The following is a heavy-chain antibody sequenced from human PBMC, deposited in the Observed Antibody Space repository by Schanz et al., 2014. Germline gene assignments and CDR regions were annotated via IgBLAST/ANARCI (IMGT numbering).Heavy chain of an antibody. CDR3: ARGRGFYDY. Sequence: QGQLVQSGAEVKKPGASLKVSCKASGYSFSAHYLHWEREAPGQGLDWMGWINPNTGGTNFAQKFQGWVTVTRDTSTNTAYMELSSLTSEDTAVHYCARGRGFYDYWGQGTLVTVSS. CDR2: INPNTGGT. J-gene: IGHJ4*02. D-gene: IGHD3-10*01. V-gene: IGHV1-2*04. CDR1: GYSFSAHY.